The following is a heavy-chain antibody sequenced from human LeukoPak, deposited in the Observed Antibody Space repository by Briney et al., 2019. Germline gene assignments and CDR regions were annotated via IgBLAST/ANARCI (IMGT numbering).Heavy chain of an antibody. CDR1: GFTVSSDS. V-gene: IGHV3-53*01. Sequence: GGSLRLSCTVSGFTVSSDSMSWVRQAPGKGLEWVSFIYSGGSTHYSDSVKGRFTISRDNSKNTLYLQMNSLRAEDTAVYYCARRAGAYSHPYDYWGQGMLVTVSS. J-gene: IGHJ4*02. D-gene: IGHD4/OR15-4a*01. CDR2: IYSGGST. CDR3: ARRAGAYSHPYDY.